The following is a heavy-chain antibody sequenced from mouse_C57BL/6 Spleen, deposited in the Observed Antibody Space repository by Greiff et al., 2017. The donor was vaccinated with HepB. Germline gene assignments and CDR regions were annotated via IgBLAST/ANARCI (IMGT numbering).Heavy chain of an antibody. Sequence: EVQRVESGGGLVKPGGSLKLSCAASGFTFSDYGMHWVRQAPEKGLEWVAYISSGSSTIYYADTVKGRFTISRDNAKNTLFLQMTSLRSEDTAMYYCARPRYYAEFAYWGQGTLVTVSA. D-gene: IGHD1-1*01. V-gene: IGHV5-17*01. CDR1: GFTFSDYG. CDR3: ARPRYYAEFAY. J-gene: IGHJ3*01. CDR2: ISSGSSTI.